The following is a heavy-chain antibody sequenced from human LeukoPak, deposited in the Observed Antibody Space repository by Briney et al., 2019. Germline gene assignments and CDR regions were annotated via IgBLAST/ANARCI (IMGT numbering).Heavy chain of an antibody. CDR2: IGAGGTFT. J-gene: IGHJ6*02. CDR3: ARDIGGITMVRGAPRGMDV. V-gene: IGHV3-23*01. D-gene: IGHD3-10*01. Sequence: GGSLRLSCTASGFTFSSYAMNWVRQAPGKGLEWVSGIGAGGTFTYYADSVKGRFTISRDNAKNSLYLQMNSLRAEDTAVYYCARDIGGITMVRGAPRGMDVWGQGTTVTVSS. CDR1: GFTFSSYA.